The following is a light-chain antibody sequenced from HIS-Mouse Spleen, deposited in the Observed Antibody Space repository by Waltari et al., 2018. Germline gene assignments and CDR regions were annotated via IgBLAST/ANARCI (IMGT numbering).Light chain of an antibody. CDR2: AAC. CDR1: QGISSW. V-gene: IGKV1-12*01. Sequence: DRVTITCRASQGISSWLXWYQQKPGKAPKPLIYAACLLXRGVPXRFSGSGSGTDFTLTISSLQPEDFATYYCQQANSFPLFGPGTKVDIK. CDR3: QQANSFPL. J-gene: IGKJ3*01.